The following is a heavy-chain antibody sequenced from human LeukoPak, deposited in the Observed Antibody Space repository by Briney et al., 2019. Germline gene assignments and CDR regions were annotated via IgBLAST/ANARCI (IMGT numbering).Heavy chain of an antibody. CDR1: GFTFSSYG. CDR2: IWYDGSNK. Sequence: GRSLRLSCAASGFTFSSYGMHWVRQAPGKGLEWVAVIWYDGSNKYYADSVKGRFTISRDNSKNTLYLQMNSLRAEDTAVYYCASRVVAVAGKSDYWGQGTLVTVSS. CDR3: ASRVVAVAGKSDY. D-gene: IGHD6-19*01. V-gene: IGHV3-33*01. J-gene: IGHJ4*02.